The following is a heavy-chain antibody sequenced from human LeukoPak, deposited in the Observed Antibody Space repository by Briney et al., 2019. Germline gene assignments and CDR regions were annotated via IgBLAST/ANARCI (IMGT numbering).Heavy chain of an antibody. CDR1: GFTFSSYW. CDR2: IKQDGSEK. V-gene: IGHV3-7*01. J-gene: IGHJ4*02. Sequence: GGSLRLSCADSGFTFSSYWMRWVRQAPGKVLEWVANIKQDGSEKYYVDSVKGRFTISRDNAKNSLYLQMNSLRAEDTAVYYCARVLGYCSSTSCNPCDYWGLRTLVTVSS. D-gene: IGHD2-2*01. CDR3: ARVLGYCSSTSCNPCDY.